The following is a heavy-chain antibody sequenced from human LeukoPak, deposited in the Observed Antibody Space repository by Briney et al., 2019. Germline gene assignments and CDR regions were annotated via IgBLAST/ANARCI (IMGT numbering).Heavy chain of an antibody. Sequence: PSETLSLTCAVSGGSISRGGYSWSWIRHPPGKGLEWIGYIYHSGSTYYNPSLKSRVTISVDRSKNQFSLKLSSVTAADTAVYYCARGRSRKFDYWGQGTLVTVSS. V-gene: IGHV4-30-2*01. CDR1: GGSISRGGYS. D-gene: IGHD3-16*01. CDR2: IYHSGST. CDR3: ARGRSRKFDY. J-gene: IGHJ4*02.